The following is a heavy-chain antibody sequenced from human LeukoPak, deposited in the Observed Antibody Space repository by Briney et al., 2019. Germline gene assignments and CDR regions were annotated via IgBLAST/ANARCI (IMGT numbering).Heavy chain of an antibody. J-gene: IGHJ5*02. D-gene: IGHD4-23*01. CDR3: ARDLGGNYGRYWFDP. V-gene: IGHV4-4*02. Sequence: SGTLSLTCAVSGGSISSSNWWSWVRPPPGKGLEWIGEIYHSGSTNYNPSLKSRVTISVDKSKNQFSLKLSSVTAADTAVYYCARDLGGNYGRYWFDPWGQGTLVTVSS. CDR1: GGSISSSNW. CDR2: IYHSGST.